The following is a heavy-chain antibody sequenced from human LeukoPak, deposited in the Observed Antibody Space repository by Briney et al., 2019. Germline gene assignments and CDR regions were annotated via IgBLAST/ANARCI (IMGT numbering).Heavy chain of an antibody. V-gene: IGHV3-48*01. D-gene: IGHD1-26*01. CDR3: ASYRWGLPRERLYDY. CDR2: ISSSSSTI. Sequence: GGSLRLSCAASGFTFSSYSMNWVRQAPGKGLEWVSYISSSSSTIYYADSVKGRFTISRDNAKNSLYLQMNSLRAEDTAVYYCASYRWGLPRERLYDYWGQGTLVTVSS. J-gene: IGHJ4*02. CDR1: GFTFSSYS.